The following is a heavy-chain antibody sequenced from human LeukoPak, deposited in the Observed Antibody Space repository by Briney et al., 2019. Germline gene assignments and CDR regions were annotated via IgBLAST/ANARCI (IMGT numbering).Heavy chain of an antibody. V-gene: IGHV4-34*01. CDR3: ARIRITMIVVVGPPGY. CDR1: GGSFSTYY. D-gene: IGHD3-22*01. J-gene: IGHJ4*02. Sequence: SETLSLTCAVYGGSFSTYYWSWIRQPPGKGLEWIGEINHSGSTNYNPSLKSRVTISVDTSKNQFSLKLSSVTAADTAVYYCARIRITMIVVVGPPGYWGQGTLVTVSS. CDR2: INHSGST.